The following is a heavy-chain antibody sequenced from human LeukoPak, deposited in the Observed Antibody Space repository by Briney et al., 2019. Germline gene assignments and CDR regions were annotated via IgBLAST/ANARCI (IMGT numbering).Heavy chain of an antibody. V-gene: IGHV3-30*03. J-gene: IGHJ3*02. CDR3: AGFGESSLAFDI. CDR2: ISYDGSNK. D-gene: IGHD3-10*01. CDR1: GFTFSSYG. Sequence: GGSLRLSCAASGFTFSSYGMHWVRQAPGKGLEWVAAISYDGSNKYYADPVKGRFTISRDNSKNTLYLQMNSLRAEDRAVYYCAGFGESSLAFDIWGQGTMVTVSS.